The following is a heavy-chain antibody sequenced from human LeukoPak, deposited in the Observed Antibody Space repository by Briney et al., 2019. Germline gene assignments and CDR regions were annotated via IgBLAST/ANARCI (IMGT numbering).Heavy chain of an antibody. CDR3: ARGGLGWFDP. J-gene: IGHJ5*02. CDR2: TYYRSKWYN. Sequence: DSXXXNSAAWNWIRQSPSRGLEWLGRTYYRSKWYNDYAVSVKSRITINPDTSKNQFSLQLNSVTPEDTAVYYCARGGLGWFDPWGQGTLVTVSS. D-gene: IGHD1-26*01. CDR1: DSXXXNSAA. V-gene: IGHV6-1*01.